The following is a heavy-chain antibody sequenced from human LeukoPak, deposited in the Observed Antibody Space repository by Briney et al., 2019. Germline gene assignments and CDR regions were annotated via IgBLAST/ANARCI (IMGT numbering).Heavy chain of an antibody. Sequence: GGSLRLSCAASGFTFSSYAMHWVRQAPGKGLEWVAVISYDGSNKYYADSVKGRFTISRGNSKNTLYLQMNSLRAEDTAVYYCAREPLDYWGQGSLVTVSS. J-gene: IGHJ4*02. CDR3: AREPLDY. CDR2: ISYDGSNK. CDR1: GFTFSSYA. V-gene: IGHV3-30-3*01.